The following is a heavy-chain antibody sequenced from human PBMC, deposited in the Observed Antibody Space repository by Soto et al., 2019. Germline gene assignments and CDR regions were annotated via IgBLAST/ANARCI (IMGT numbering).Heavy chain of an antibody. CDR3: ARVGRRAAAGTGYFDY. Sequence: SETLSLTCAVYGGSFSGYYWSWIRQPPGKGLEWIGEINHSGSTNYNPSLKSRVTISVDTSKNQFSLKLSSVTAADTAVYYCARVGRRAAAGTGYFDYWGQGTLVTVS. V-gene: IGHV4-34*01. CDR2: INHSGST. D-gene: IGHD6-13*01. J-gene: IGHJ4*02. CDR1: GGSFSGYY.